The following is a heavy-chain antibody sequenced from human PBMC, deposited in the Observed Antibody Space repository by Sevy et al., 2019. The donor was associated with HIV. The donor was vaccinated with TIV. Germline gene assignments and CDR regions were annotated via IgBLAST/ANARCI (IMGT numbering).Heavy chain of an antibody. V-gene: IGHV3-7*01. D-gene: IGHD1-26*01. CDR2: INEDGSKK. CDR3: ARELQGGPDY. Sequence: GGSLRLACAASGFTFSPYWMTWVRRAPGKGLEWVANINEDGSKKYYVDSVKGRFTIFRDNDKKLLYLQMNSLRPEDTAVYYCARELQGGPDYWGQGTPVTVSS. CDR1: GFTFSPYW. J-gene: IGHJ4*02.